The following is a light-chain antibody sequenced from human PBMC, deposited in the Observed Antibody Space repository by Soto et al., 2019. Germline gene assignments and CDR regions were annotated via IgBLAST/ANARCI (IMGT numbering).Light chain of an antibody. CDR1: SSNIGSNP. Sequence: QSVLTQPPSASGTHGQRVTISCSGTSSNIGSNPVNWYQQLPGTAPKLLIYSNNQRPSGVPDRFSGSKSGTSASLAISGLQSEDEADYDCAAWDDSLNGPVFGGGTKLTVL. V-gene: IGLV1-44*01. CDR3: AAWDDSLNGPV. J-gene: IGLJ3*02. CDR2: SNN.